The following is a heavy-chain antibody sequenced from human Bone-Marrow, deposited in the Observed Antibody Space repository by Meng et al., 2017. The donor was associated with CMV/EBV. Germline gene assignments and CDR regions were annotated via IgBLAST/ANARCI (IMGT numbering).Heavy chain of an antibody. J-gene: IGHJ4*02. Sequence: SVKVSCKASGGTFSSYAISWVRQAPGQGLEWMGGIIPIFGTANYAQKFQGRVTITTDESTSTAYMELSSLRSEDTAVYYCAREGGTYYDFWSGYPYYFDDWGQGTLVTVSS. D-gene: IGHD3-3*01. V-gene: IGHV1-69*05. CDR3: AREGGTYYDFWSGYPYYFDD. CDR1: GGTFSSYA. CDR2: IIPIFGTA.